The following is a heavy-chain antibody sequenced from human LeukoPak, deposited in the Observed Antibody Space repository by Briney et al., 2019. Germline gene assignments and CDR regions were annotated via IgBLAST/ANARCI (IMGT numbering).Heavy chain of an antibody. CDR2: VYNSGYT. J-gene: IGHJ6*03. CDR3: AREVRPYFYYMDV. Sequence: PSETLSLTCTVTGGSISAGYYWIWIRQPAGKGLEWIGRVYNSGYTDYNPSLKSRVTLSVDTSKNQFSLKLSSVTAADTAVYYCAREVRPYFYYMDVWGKGTTVTVSS. V-gene: IGHV4-4*07. CDR1: GGSISAGYY.